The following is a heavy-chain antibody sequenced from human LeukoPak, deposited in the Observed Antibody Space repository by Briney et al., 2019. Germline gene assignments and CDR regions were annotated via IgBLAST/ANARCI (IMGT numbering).Heavy chain of an antibody. Sequence: PGGSLRLSCAASGFTFSDYYMSWIRQAPGKGLEWVSYISSSGSTIYYADSVKGRFTISRDNAKNSLYLQMNSLRAEDTAVYYCAKVGMVRYYYYYMDVWGKGTTVTISS. V-gene: IGHV3-11*04. CDR3: AKVGMVRYYYYYMDV. D-gene: IGHD3-3*01. J-gene: IGHJ6*03. CDR1: GFTFSDYY. CDR2: ISSSGSTI.